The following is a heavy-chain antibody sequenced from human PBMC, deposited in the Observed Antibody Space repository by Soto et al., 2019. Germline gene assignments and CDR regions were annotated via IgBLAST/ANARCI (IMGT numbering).Heavy chain of an antibody. CDR1: GYTFTNYY. V-gene: IGHV1-46*01. J-gene: IGHJ4*02. CDR2: IRPSGGRT. Sequence: HVHLVQSCAEVKKPRSSGKGSCKASGYTFTNYYLHWVRQAPGQGLEWLGIIRPSGGRTEYAQRFQGRVTMTRDTSTSTVYMELTSLTSEDTAVYYCAREPNESYYFDYWGQGTLVTVSS. D-gene: IGHD5-18*01. CDR3: AREPNESYYFDY.